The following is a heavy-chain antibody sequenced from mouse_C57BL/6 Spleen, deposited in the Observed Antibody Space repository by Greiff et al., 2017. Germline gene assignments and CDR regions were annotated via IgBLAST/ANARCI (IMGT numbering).Heavy chain of an antibody. CDR3: ALRNYYAMDY. CDR2: ISYDGSN. Sequence: EVQLQESGPGLVKPSQSLSLPCPVTGYSITSGYYWNWIRQFPGNKLEWMGYISYDGSNNYNPSLKNRISTTRDTSKNQFFLKLNSVTTEDTATYYCALRNYYAMDYWGQGTSVTVSS. J-gene: IGHJ4*01. CDR1: GYSITSGYY. V-gene: IGHV3-6*01.